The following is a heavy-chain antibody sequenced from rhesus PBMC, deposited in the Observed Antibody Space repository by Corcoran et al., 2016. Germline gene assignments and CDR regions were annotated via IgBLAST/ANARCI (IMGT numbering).Heavy chain of an antibody. D-gene: IGHD5-12*01. CDR2: IKGETGNT. V-gene: IGHV4-80*01. J-gene: IGHJ4*01. Sequence: QVQLQESGPGLVKPSETLSPTSAVSGGSFRISWWTGIRRPPGKGLGWIGEIKGETGNTNYHPALKSRVTISKEASKNQVSLKLTSVTAADTAVYYCARYVAQVQSCDHWGQGVLVTVSS. CDR1: GGSFRISW. CDR3: ARYVAQVQSCDH.